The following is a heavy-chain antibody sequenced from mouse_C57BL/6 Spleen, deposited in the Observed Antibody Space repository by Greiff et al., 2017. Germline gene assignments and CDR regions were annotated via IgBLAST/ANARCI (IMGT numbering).Heavy chain of an antibody. CDR1: GYAFSSYW. V-gene: IGHV1-80*01. Sequence: QVQLQQSGAELVKPGASVKISCKASGYAFSSYWMNWVKQRPGKGLEWIGQIYPGDGDTNYNGKFQGKATLTADKSSSTAYMQLSSLTSEDSAVYFCAREGDYYGSSYWYFDVGGTGTTVTVSS. CDR2: IYPGDGDT. D-gene: IGHD1-1*01. CDR3: AREGDYYGSSYWYFDV. J-gene: IGHJ1*03.